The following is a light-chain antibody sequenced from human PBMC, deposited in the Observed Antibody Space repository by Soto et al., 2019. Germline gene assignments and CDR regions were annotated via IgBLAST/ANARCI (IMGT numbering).Light chain of an antibody. CDR3: QQYNSYPGT. Sequence: DIQMTQSPSTLSASVGDRVTITCRASQSISSWLAWYQQKPGKAPKLLIYDASSLESGVPSRFSGSGSGTAFTLTISSLQPYDFATYYCQQYNSYPGTFGQGTKVEIK. CDR2: DAS. J-gene: IGKJ1*01. V-gene: IGKV1-5*01. CDR1: QSISSW.